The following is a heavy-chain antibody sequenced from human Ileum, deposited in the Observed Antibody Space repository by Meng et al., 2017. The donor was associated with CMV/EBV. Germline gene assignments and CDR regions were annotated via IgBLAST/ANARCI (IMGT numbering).Heavy chain of an antibody. CDR3: SRGADLFKLGNY. Sequence: SETLSLTCAVYGGSFSGYYWTWIRQPPGRGLEWIGEVHYTGTINYNPCLKSRVTISVDTSTNHFSLRLSSVTAADTAVYYCSRGADLFKLGNYWGQGTLVTVSS. CDR2: VHYTGTI. V-gene: IGHV4-34*01. J-gene: IGHJ4*02. CDR1: GGSFSGYY. D-gene: IGHD3/OR15-3a*01.